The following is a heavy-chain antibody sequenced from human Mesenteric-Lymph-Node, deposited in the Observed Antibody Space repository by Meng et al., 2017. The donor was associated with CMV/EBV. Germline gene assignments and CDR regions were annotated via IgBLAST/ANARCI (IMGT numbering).Heavy chain of an antibody. V-gene: IGHV3-9*01. J-gene: IGHJ1*01. CDR3: AKDIYSSSWYDIQH. D-gene: IGHD6-13*01. CDR1: GFTFDDYA. CDR2: ISWNSGSI. Sequence: SLKISCAASGFTFDDYAMHWVWQAPGKGLEWVSGISWNSGSIGYADSVKGRFTISRDNAKNSLYLQMNSLRAEDTALYYCAKDIYSSSWYDIQHWGQGTLVTVSS.